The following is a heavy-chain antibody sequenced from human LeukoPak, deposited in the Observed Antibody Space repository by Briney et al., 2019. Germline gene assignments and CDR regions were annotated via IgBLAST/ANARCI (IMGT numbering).Heavy chain of an antibody. CDR3: AKLGGDHKYYYYYMDV. CDR1: GFTFSSYG. J-gene: IGHJ6*03. D-gene: IGHD2-21*02. Sequence: GGALRLSCVGSGFTFSSYGMHWVRQAPGKGLEWVAVIWSDGSNAYYVDSVKGRFTISRDNSKNTLYLQMNSLRAEDTAVYYCAKLGGDHKYYYYYMDVWGKGTTVTVSS. V-gene: IGHV3-33*06. CDR2: IWSDGSNA.